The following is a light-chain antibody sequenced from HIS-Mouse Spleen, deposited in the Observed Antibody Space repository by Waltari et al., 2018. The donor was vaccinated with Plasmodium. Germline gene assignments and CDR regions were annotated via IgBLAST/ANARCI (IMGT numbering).Light chain of an antibody. V-gene: IGLV3-10*01. J-gene: IGLJ3*02. Sequence: SYELTQPPSVSVSPGQTARITCSGDALPKKYAYWYQQKPGQAPVLVIYEDSKRPSGIPVRCSGSSSGTMATLTISGAQVEDEADYYCYSTDSSGNHRVFGGGTKLTVL. CDR3: YSTDSSGNHRV. CDR2: EDS. CDR1: ALPKKY.